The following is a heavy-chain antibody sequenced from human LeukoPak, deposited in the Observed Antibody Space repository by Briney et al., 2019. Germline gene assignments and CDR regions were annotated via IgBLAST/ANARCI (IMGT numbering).Heavy chain of an antibody. D-gene: IGHD3-9*01. J-gene: IGHJ4*02. CDR3: TTGGRLRYSDY. CDR1: AFTFSDAW. Sequence: GGSLRLSCAASAFTFSDAWMTWVRQAPGKGLEWVGRIKSKTDGGTTDYAAPVKGRFTISRDDSKNTLYLQMNSLKTEDTAVYYCTTGGRLRYSDYWGQGTLVTVSS. V-gene: IGHV3-15*01. CDR2: IKSKTDGGTT.